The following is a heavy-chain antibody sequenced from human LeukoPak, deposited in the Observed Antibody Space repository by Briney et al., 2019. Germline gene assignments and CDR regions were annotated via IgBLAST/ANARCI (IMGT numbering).Heavy chain of an antibody. J-gene: IGHJ6*03. CDR3: ARGRFGVVTLGYMDV. CDR2: ISSSRSTI. D-gene: IGHD3-3*01. Sequence: GWSLRLSCAASGFTFSSYSMNWVRQAPGKGLEWVSYISSSRSTIYYADSVKGRFTISRDNAKNSLYLQMNSLRAEDTAVYYCARGRFGVVTLGYMDVWGKGTTVSVSS. V-gene: IGHV3-48*01. CDR1: GFTFSSYS.